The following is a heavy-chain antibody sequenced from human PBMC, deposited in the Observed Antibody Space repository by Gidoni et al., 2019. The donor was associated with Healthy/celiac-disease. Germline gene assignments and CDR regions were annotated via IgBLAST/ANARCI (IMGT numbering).Heavy chain of an antibody. J-gene: IGHJ3*02. V-gene: IGHV4-34*01. CDR2: IKHSGRT. CDR3: ARRGRGYSYGYGGAFDI. CDR1: GGSFSGYY. Sequence: QVQLQQWGAGLLKPSETLSLTCAVYGGSFSGYYWRWIRQPPGKGLEWIGDIKHSGRTNYNPSLKSRVTISVDTSKNQFSLKLSSVTAADTAVYYCARRGRGYSYGYGGAFDIWGQGTMVTVSS. D-gene: IGHD5-18*01.